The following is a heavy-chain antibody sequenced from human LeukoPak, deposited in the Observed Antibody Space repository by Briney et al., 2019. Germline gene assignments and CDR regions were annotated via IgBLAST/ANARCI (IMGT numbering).Heavy chain of an antibody. J-gene: IGHJ4*02. Sequence: GSSVKVSCKASGVTFSSYAISWVRQAPGQGLEWMGGIIPIFGTANYAQKFQGRVTITADESTSTAYMELSSLRSGGTAVYYCARGDSSVWFYGGYWGQGTLVTVSS. CDR3: ARGDSSVWFYGGY. CDR2: IIPIFGTA. CDR1: GVTFSSYA. V-gene: IGHV1-69*01. D-gene: IGHD6-19*01.